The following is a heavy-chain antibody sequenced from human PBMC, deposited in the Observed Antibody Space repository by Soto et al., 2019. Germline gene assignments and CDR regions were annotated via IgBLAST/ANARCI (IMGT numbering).Heavy chain of an antibody. CDR1: GFTFSSYG. CDR3: ARDSEIMTTVTDY. J-gene: IGHJ4*02. V-gene: IGHV3-33*01. D-gene: IGHD4-4*01. Sequence: GSLRLSCAASGFTFSSYGMHWVRQAPGKGLEWVAVIWYDGSNKYYADSVKGRFTISRDNSKNTLYLQMNSLRAEDTAVYYCARDSEIMTTVTDYWGQGTLVTVSS. CDR2: IWYDGSNK.